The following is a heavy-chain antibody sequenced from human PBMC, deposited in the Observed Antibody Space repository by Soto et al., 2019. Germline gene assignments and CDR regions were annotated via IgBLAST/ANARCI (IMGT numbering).Heavy chain of an antibody. CDR3: AKDSYGMTTLHYYGMDV. Sequence: GGSLRLSCAASGFTFENIGLHWVRKPQGTGLGWVAVISLDGSTKYYEDSVKDRLTISRDNSKTTLYLQMNSLRADDAALYYCAKDSYGMTTLHYYGMDVWGQGTTVTVSS. J-gene: IGHJ6*02. D-gene: IGHD4-17*01. CDR2: ISLDGSTK. CDR1: GFTFENIG. V-gene: IGHV3-30*18.